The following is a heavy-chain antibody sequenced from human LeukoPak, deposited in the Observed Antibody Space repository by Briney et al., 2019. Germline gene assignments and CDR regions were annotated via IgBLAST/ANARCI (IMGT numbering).Heavy chain of an antibody. CDR2: IKEDGSDA. J-gene: IGHJ4*02. Sequence: GGSLRLSCSASGFXFRSFWITWVRQAPGKGLELVAYIKEDGSDANYVDAVKGRFTISRDNAKDSLYLQMNSVRPEDTAVYYCARDIPYGLSYFDYWGQGTLVTVSS. CDR1: GFXFRSFW. CDR3: ARDIPYGLSYFDY. V-gene: IGHV3-7*04. D-gene: IGHD2-2*02.